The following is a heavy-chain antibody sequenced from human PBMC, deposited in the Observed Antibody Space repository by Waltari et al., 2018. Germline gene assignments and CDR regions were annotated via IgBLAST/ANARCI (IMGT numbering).Heavy chain of an antibody. CDR3: ARGNHLDF. V-gene: IGHV1-2*02. J-gene: IGHJ4*02. Sequence: QVQLVQSGAEVGTPGASVKVSCQAPGYSFSDYDIYWVRQAPGQGLEWMAWIKPNSGETKYAQKFQGRVTLTRDTSISTAYMELPRMTVDDTAVYYCARGNHLDFWGQGTIVTVSS. CDR2: IKPNSGET. CDR1: GYSFSDYD.